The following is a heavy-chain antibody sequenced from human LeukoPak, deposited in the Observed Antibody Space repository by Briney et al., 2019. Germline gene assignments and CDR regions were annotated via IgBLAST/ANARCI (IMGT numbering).Heavy chain of an antibody. CDR1: GFTFSSYA. Sequence: PGGSLRLSCAASGFTFSSYAMHWVRQAPGKGLEWVAVISYDGSNKYYADSVKGRFTISRDNSKNTLYLQMNSLRAEDTAVYYCAKVGRRRTRLLSWFDPWGQGTLVTVSS. V-gene: IGHV3-30-3*01. J-gene: IGHJ5*02. CDR2: ISYDGSNK. CDR3: AKVGRRRTRLLSWFDP. D-gene: IGHD3-16*01.